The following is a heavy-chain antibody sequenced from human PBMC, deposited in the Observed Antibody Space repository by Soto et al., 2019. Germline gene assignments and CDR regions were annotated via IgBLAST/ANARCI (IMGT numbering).Heavy chain of an antibody. J-gene: IGHJ4*02. CDR2: SKSKTDGGTE. Sequence: EVQLVESGGGLVKPGGSLRLSCAASGFTFDNDWMSCVRQAPGKGLGWVGRSKSKTDGGTEEYAAPVKGRFTISRDDSKNTLFLQMNSLKTADTVVYYYTTDRGNMYVFDYWGQGTLVSVST. D-gene: IGHD2-8*01. V-gene: IGHV3-15*01. CDR1: GFTFDNDW. CDR3: TTDRGNMYVFDY.